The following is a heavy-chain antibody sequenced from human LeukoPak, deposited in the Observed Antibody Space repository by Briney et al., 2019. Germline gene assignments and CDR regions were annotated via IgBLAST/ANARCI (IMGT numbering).Heavy chain of an antibody. CDR2: IKQDESEK. D-gene: IGHD1-26*01. CDR1: GFTFSRYW. J-gene: IGHJ4*02. Sequence: PGGSLRLSCVASGFTFSRYWMTWVRQAPGKGLEWVANIKQDESEKDYVDSVKGRFTISRDNAKNSLYLQMSSLRAEDTAVYYCATYSGAHHKTFDDWGQGTLVTVSS. V-gene: IGHV3-7*03. CDR3: ATYSGAHHKTFDD.